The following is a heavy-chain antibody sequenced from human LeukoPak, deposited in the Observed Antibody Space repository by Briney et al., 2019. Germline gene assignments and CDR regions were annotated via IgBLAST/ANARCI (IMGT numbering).Heavy chain of an antibody. Sequence: PGGSLRLSCAASGFSFRNYGMHWVRQAPGKGLDWVAFIVNVGSDKYYADSVKGRFTISRDNSKNTLYLQMNSLRAEDTAAYYCATDNNVNPNWFDPWGQGTLVTVSS. J-gene: IGHJ5*02. D-gene: IGHD1-14*01. V-gene: IGHV3-30*02. CDR2: IVNVGSDK. CDR1: GFSFRNYG. CDR3: ATDNNVNPNWFDP.